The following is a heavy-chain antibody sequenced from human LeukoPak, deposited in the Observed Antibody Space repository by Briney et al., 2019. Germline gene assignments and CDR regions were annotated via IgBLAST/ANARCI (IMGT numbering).Heavy chain of an antibody. Sequence: GGSLRLSCAASGFTFDDYAMHWVRQAPGKGLEGVSGISWNSGSIGYADSVKGRFTISRDNAKNSLYLQMNSLRAEHTALYYCATLVAYYYDSTTHAFDIWGQGTMVTVSS. V-gene: IGHV3-9*01. D-gene: IGHD3-22*01. CDR2: ISWNSGSI. J-gene: IGHJ3*02. CDR1: GFTFDDYA. CDR3: ATLVAYYYDSTTHAFDI.